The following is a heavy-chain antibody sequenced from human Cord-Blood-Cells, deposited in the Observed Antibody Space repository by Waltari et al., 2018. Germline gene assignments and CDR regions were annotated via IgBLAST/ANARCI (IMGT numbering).Heavy chain of an antibody. CDR1: GFTFSSYS. CDR2: ISSSSSYI. J-gene: IGHJ4*02. D-gene: IGHD6-13*01. CDR3: ARGRSSYYFDY. V-gene: IGHV3-21*01. Sequence: EVQLVESGGGLVKPGGSLRLSCAASGFTFSSYSMTWVRQAPGKGLEWVSSISSSSSYIYYADSVKGRFTIPRDNAKNSLYLQMNSLRAEDTAVYYCARGRSSYYFDYWGQGTLVTVSS.